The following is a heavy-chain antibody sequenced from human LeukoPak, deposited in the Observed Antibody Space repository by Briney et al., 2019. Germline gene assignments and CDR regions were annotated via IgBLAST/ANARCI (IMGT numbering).Heavy chain of an antibody. CDR3: AKAYHDSGCLIDY. D-gene: IGHD6-19*01. Sequence: TGGSLRLSCAASGFTFSSYGMHWVRQAPGKGLEWVAVIWYDGSNKYYADSVKGRFTISRDNSKSTLYLQMNSLRAEDTAVYYCAKAYHDSGCLIDYWGQGTLVTVSS. CDR2: IWYDGSNK. V-gene: IGHV3-33*06. CDR1: GFTFSSYG. J-gene: IGHJ4*02.